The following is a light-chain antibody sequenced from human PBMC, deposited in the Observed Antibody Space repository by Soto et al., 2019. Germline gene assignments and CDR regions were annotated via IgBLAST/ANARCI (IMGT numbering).Light chain of an antibody. CDR2: DNS. J-gene: IGLJ1*01. CDR3: GTWDSRLSAV. Sequence: QSVLTQPPSVSAAPGQKVTISCSGGTSNIGNNYLSWYQQFPGTAPKRIIYDNSKRASGIPDRFSGSKSGTSATLVITGLQTGDEADYYCGTWDSRLSAVFGTGTKVTVL. V-gene: IGLV1-51*01. CDR1: TSNIGNNY.